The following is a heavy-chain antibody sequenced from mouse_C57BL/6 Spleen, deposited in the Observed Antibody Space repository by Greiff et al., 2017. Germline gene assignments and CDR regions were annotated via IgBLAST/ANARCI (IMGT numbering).Heavy chain of an antibody. CDR3: ARSGELAWFAY. Sequence: EVQLQQSGPELVKPGASVKISCKASGSTITDYYMNWVKQSPGTSLEWIGDINPNHGGTSYNPTFTGKATLTVDKSSSTAYMELRSLTSEDSAVYYCARSGELAWFAYWGQGTLGTVSA. D-gene: IGHD4-1*01. J-gene: IGHJ3*01. CDR2: INPNHGGT. V-gene: IGHV1-26*01. CDR1: GSTITDYY.